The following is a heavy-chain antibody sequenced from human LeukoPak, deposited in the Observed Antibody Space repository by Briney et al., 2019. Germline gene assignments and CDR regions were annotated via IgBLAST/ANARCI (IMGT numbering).Heavy chain of an antibody. J-gene: IGHJ4*02. V-gene: IGHV5-51*01. D-gene: IGHD6-19*01. CDR2: IHPVDYDT. Sequence: GESLKISCKGPGYIFTSYWIAWVRQVPGKGLEWMGIIHPVDYDTRYSPSFQDQVTISADRSTTTAYLPWSSLKPSDTAVYFCARLRSSSSWPDFDYWGQGALVTVSS. CDR3: ARLRSSSSWPDFDY. CDR1: GYIFTSYW.